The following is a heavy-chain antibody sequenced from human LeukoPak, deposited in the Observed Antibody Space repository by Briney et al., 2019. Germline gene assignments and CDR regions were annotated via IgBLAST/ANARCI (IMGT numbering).Heavy chain of an antibody. CDR3: ARRIESYDFWSAYYTPDY. V-gene: IGHV3-74*01. CDR2: INSDGSKT. CDR1: GLTFSSCW. Sequence: PGGSLRLSCAASGLTFSSCWMYWVRQAPGKGLVWVSRINSDGSKTRNADSVKGRFTISRDNAKNALYLQMNSLRAEDTAVYYCARRIESYDFWSAYYTPDYWGQGTLVTVSS. J-gene: IGHJ4*02. D-gene: IGHD3-3*01.